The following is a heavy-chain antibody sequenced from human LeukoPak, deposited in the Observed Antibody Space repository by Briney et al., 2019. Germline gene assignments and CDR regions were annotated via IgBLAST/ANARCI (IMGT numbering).Heavy chain of an antibody. CDR3: ARDLVTVTKGFDI. D-gene: IGHD4-17*01. Sequence: SETLSLTCAVSDDSFSSHYWTWIRQPPGKGLEWIGYISYIGSTNYNPSLKSRVTISIGTSRNQFSLRLSSVTAADTAVYYCARDLVTVTKGFDIWGQGTMVSVSS. CDR2: ISYIGST. CDR1: DDSFSSHY. J-gene: IGHJ3*02. V-gene: IGHV4-59*11.